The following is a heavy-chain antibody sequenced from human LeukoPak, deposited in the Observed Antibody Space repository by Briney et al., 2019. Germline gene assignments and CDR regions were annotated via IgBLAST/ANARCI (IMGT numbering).Heavy chain of an antibody. CDR3: ARQDYYGSGSYH. Sequence: PSETLSLTCTVSGGSISSTSYYWGWIRQPPGKGLEWIGSIYYSGSTYYNPSLKSRVTISVDTSKNQFSLKLSSVTAADTAVYYCARQDYYGSGSYHWGQGTLVTVSS. D-gene: IGHD3-10*01. J-gene: IGHJ5*02. CDR2: IYYSGST. CDR1: GGSISSTSYY. V-gene: IGHV4-39*01.